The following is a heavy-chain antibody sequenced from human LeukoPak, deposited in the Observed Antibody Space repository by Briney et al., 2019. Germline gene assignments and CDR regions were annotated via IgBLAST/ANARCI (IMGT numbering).Heavy chain of an antibody. CDR3: ARKQHLEPSSYYYYYMDV. CDR2: IYHSGST. J-gene: IGHJ6*03. CDR1: GGSIRNDYW. Sequence: SGTLSLTCVVSGGSIRNDYWWNWVRQPPGKGLEWIGEIYHSGSTNYNPSLKSRVSISVDKSKNQFSLKLTSVTAADTAMYYCARKQHLEPSSYYYYYMDVWGKGTTVTVS. D-gene: IGHD6-13*01. V-gene: IGHV4-4*02.